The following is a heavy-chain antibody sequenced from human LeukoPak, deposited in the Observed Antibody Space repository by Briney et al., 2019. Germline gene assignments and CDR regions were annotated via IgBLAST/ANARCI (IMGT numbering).Heavy chain of an antibody. V-gene: IGHV3-30*03. Sequence: GRSLRLSFAASGFTFSNYGMHWVRQAPGKGLEWVAVISYDGSDRFYTDSVKGRFTISRDTSINTLYLQMNTLRPEDTAVYYCARDRSNCFDPWGQGTLVTVSS. CDR1: GFTFSNYG. CDR2: ISYDGSDR. CDR3: ARDRSNCFDP. J-gene: IGHJ5*02.